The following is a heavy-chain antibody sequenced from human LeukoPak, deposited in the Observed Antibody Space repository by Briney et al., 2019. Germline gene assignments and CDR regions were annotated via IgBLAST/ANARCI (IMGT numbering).Heavy chain of an antibody. V-gene: IGHV1-2*02. CDR3: AREKVGARPEYYYYYYMDV. D-gene: IGHD1-26*01. Sequence: ASVKVSCKASGYTFTGYYMHWVRQAPGQGLEWMGWINPNSGGTNYAQKFQGRVTMTRDTSISTAYMELSRLRSDDTAVYYCAREKVGARPEYYYYYYMDVWGKGTTVTISS. CDR2: INPNSGGT. J-gene: IGHJ6*03. CDR1: GYTFTGYY.